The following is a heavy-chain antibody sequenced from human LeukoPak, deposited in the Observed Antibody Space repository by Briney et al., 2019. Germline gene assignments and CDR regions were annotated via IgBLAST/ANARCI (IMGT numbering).Heavy chain of an antibody. J-gene: IGHJ6*02. CDR3: ARKGVRSSGSSPASYYYGMDV. CDR1: GFTFSSYW. CDR2: IKQDGSEK. Sequence: PGGSLRLSCAASGFTFSSYWMSWVRQAPGKGLEWVANIKQDGSEKYYVDFVKGRFTISRDNAKNSLYLQMNSLRAEDTAVYYCARKGVRSSGSSPASYYYGMDVWGQGTTVTVSS. V-gene: IGHV3-7*01. D-gene: IGHD3-10*01.